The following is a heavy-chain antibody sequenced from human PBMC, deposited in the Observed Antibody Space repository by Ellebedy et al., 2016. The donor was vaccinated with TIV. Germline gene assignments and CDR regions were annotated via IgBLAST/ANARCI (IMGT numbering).Heavy chain of an antibody. V-gene: IGHV1-18*04. Sequence: AASVKVSCKASGYTFTSYGISWVRQAPGQGLEWMGWISAYNGNTNYAQKLQGRVTMTTDTSTSTAYMELRSLRSDDTAVYYCARAEGGELSRDYYYYGMDVWGQGTTVTVSS. CDR3: ARAEGGELSRDYYYYGMDV. CDR1: GYTFTSYG. CDR2: ISAYNGNT. J-gene: IGHJ6*02. D-gene: IGHD3-10*01.